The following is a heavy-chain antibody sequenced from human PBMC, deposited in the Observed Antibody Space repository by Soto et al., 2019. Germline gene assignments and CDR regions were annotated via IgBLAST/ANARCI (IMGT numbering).Heavy chain of an antibody. J-gene: IGHJ3*02. V-gene: IGHV1-24*01. CDR1: GYTFTELS. Sequence: GASVKVSSKVSGYTFTELSMHWVRQAPGKGLEWMGGFDPEDGKTIYAQTTQGRVTMTEDTTTDTAYMELSSLRSEDTSVYYCATGWLWAIAAAGRIDAFDIWGQATMVTVSS. CDR2: FDPEDGKT. CDR3: ATGWLWAIAAAGRIDAFDI. D-gene: IGHD6-13*01.